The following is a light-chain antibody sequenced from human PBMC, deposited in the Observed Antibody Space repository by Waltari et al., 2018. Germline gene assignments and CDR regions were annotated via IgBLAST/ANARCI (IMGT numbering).Light chain of an antibody. CDR3: MQSLQTLWT. J-gene: IGKJ1*01. V-gene: IGKV2-28*01. Sequence: DIVVTQSPPSLPVMPGEPASISCRSSQSLLHRNGNNYLDWYLQKPGQSPQLLIYLGSNRASGVPDRFSGSGSGTDFTLRISRVEADDVGVYYCMQSLQTLWTFGQGTKVEIK. CDR2: LGS. CDR1: QSLLHRNGNNY.